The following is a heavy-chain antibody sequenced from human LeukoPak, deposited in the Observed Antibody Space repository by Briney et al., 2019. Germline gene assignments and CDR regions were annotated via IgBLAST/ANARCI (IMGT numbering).Heavy chain of an antibody. CDR1: GGSISSYY. CDR3: ARDRDYYDSSGYQVAHYYYGMDV. J-gene: IGHJ6*02. D-gene: IGHD3-22*01. V-gene: IGHV4-4*07. CDR2: IYTSGST. Sequence: SETLSLTCTVSGGSISSYYWSWIRQPAGKGLEWIGRIYTSGSTNYNPSLKSRVTISVDTSKNQFSLKLSSVTAADTAVYYCARDRDYYDSSGYQVAHYYYGMDVWGQGTTVTVSS.